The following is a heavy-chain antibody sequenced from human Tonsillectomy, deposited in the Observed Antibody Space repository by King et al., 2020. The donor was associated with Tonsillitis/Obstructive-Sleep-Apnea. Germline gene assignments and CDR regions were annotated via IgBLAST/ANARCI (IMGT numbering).Heavy chain of an antibody. D-gene: IGHD2-2*01. CDR2: MDPSDPFT. V-gene: IGHV5-10-1*01. Sequence: VQLVESGAEGKKPGESLRISFKGSGYSFTSYWISWVRQMPGKGLRGMWRMDPSDPFTNYSPSFQGHVTSSADKSISTAYLQWSSLKASDTAMYYCARVAGYCSSTSCYPDDYWGQGTLVTVSS. CDR3: ARVAGYCSSTSCYPDDY. CDR1: GYSFTSYW. J-gene: IGHJ4*02.